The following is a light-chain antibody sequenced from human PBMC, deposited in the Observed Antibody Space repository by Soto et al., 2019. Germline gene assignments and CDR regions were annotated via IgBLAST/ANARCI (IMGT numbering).Light chain of an antibody. J-gene: IGLJ1*01. CDR3: ASYTTSSTSV. V-gene: IGLV2-14*01. CDR2: DVS. CDR1: SSDVGGYSY. Sequence: QSALTQPDSVSGSPGQSIAISCTGTSSDVGGYSYVSWYQQQPGKAPKLVISDVSNRPSGVSDRFSGSKSGNTASLTISGLQTEDEADYYCASYTTSSTSVFGTGTKLTVL.